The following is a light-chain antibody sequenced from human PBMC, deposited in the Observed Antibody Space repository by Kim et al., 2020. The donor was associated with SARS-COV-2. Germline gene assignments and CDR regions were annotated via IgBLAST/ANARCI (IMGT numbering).Light chain of an antibody. Sequence: SAAVGDRVTISCRASQSVGTWLAWYQQKPGKAPKLLIYDVFNLESGVPSRFSGSGFGTEFTLTISSLHPDDFATYYCQQYNSYSTCGQGTKVDIK. CDR2: DVF. CDR1: QSVGTW. V-gene: IGKV1-5*01. CDR3: QQYNSYST. J-gene: IGKJ1*01.